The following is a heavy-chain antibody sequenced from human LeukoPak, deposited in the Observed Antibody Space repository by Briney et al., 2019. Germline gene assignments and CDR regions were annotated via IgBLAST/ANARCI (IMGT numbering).Heavy chain of an antibody. Sequence: GGSLRLSCAASGFTFSSYEMNWVRQAPGKGLEWVSYISSSGSTIYYADSVKGRFTISRDNAKNSLYLQMNSLRAEDTAVYYCARDGDPRGIQLWAAAYYMDVWGKGTTVTISS. CDR1: GFTFSSYE. CDR3: ARDGDPRGIQLWAAAYYMDV. CDR2: ISSSGSTI. V-gene: IGHV3-48*03. J-gene: IGHJ6*03. D-gene: IGHD5-18*01.